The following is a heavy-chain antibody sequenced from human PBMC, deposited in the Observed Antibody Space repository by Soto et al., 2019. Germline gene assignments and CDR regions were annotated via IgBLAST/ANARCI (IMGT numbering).Heavy chain of an antibody. J-gene: IGHJ6*03. CDR1: GFTFSSYS. CDR2: ISSSSSTI. V-gene: IGHV3-48*01. Sequence: GSLSLSCAASGFTFSSYSMNWVRQAPGKGLEWVSYISSSSSTIYYADSVKGRFTISRDNAKNSLYLQMNSLRAEDTAVYYCAREPHIAVAGDYYYYYMDVWGKGTTVTVSS. CDR3: AREPHIAVAGDYYYYYMDV. D-gene: IGHD6-19*01.